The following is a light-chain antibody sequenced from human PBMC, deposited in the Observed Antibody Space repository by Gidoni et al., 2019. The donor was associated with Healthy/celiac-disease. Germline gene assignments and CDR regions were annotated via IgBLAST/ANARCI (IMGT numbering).Light chain of an antibody. CDR2: EDN. Sequence: NFMLTQPHSVSESPWKTVTISCTRSSGSIASNYVQWYQQRPGSAPTTVIYEDNQRPSGVPDRFSGSIDSSSNSASLTISGLKTEDEADYDCQSYDSSNVVFGGGTKLTVL. V-gene: IGLV6-57*04. CDR3: QSYDSSNVV. J-gene: IGLJ2*01. CDR1: SGSIASNY.